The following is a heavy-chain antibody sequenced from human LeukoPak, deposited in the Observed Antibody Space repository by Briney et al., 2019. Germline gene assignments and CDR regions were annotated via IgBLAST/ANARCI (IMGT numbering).Heavy chain of an antibody. CDR2: IHTSGST. J-gene: IGHJ4*02. CDR3: ARATEFSSGWLLDC. D-gene: IGHD6-19*01. Sequence: PSGTLSLTCTVSGGSINTYYWTWIRQSAGKGLEWIGRIHTSGSTNYNPSLKSRVTMSVDTSRNQFSLKVNSVTAADTGVYYCARATEFSSGWLLDCWGQGSLVTVSS. V-gene: IGHV4-4*07. CDR1: GGSINTYY.